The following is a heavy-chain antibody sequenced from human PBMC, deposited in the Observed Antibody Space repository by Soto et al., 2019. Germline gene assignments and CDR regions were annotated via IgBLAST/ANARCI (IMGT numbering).Heavy chain of an antibody. D-gene: IGHD6-19*01. CDR3: ARGLIGERAEAFVY. V-gene: IGHV4-34*01. CDR2: INHRGST. CDR1: LGSFSGYY. Sequence: QVQLQQWGAGLLKHSEPLSLTCAVYLGSFSGYYWSWLRQPPGKGLEWIGEINHRGSTNYNPSLKSRGTISVYTSKNQFSLKLSSVTAADTAVYYCARGLIGERAEAFVYFGQGTLVTVSS. J-gene: IGHJ4*02.